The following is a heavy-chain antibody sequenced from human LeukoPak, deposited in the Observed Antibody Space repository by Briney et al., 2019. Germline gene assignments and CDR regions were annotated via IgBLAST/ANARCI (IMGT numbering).Heavy chain of an antibody. J-gene: IGHJ4*02. CDR3: ARGREYQLLRSYFDY. V-gene: IGHV1-2*02. D-gene: IGHD2-2*01. CDR2: INPNSGGT. Sequence: ASVKVSCKASGYTFTGYYMHWVRQAPGQGLEWMGWINPNSGGTNYAQKFQGRVTMTRDTSISTAYMELSSLRSEDTAVYYCARGREYQLLRSYFDYWGQGTLVTVSS. CDR1: GYTFTGYY.